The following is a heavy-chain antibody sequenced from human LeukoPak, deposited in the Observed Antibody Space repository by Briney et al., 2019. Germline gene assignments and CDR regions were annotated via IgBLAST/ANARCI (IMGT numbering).Heavy chain of an antibody. V-gene: IGHV3-49*04. D-gene: IGHD5-18*01. CDR3: TRVEIQLWLTDY. CDR2: IRSKAYGGTT. J-gene: IGHJ4*02. Sequence: GGSLRLSCAASGFIFNAYGMSWVRQAPGKGLEWVGFIRSKAYGGTTEYAASVKGRFTISRDDSKSIAYLQMNSLKTEDTAVYYCTRVEIQLWLTDYWGQGTLVTVSS. CDR1: GFIFNAYG.